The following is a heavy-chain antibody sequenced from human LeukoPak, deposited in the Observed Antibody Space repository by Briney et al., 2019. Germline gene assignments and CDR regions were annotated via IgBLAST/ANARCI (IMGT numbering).Heavy chain of an antibody. CDR2: IYYSGST. J-gene: IGHJ5*02. CDR1: GGSISSYY. D-gene: IGHD3-22*01. Sequence: SETLSLTCTVSGGSISSYYWSWIRQPPGKGLEWFVYIYYSGSTNYNPSLKSRVTISVDTSKNQFSLKLSSVTAADTAAYYCARFCNYYDSSGYYYGFDPWGQGTLVTVSS. CDR3: ARFCNYYDSSGYYYGFDP. V-gene: IGHV4-59*01.